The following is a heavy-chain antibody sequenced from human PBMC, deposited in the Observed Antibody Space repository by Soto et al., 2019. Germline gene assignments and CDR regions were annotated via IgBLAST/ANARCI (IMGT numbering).Heavy chain of an antibody. CDR3: ARESLTRQGFDP. Sequence: PSETLSLTCTVSGGSISSYYWSWIRQPAGKGLGWIGRIYTSGSTNYNPSLKSRVTMSVDTSKNQFSLKLSSVTAADTAVYYCARESLTRQGFDPWGQGTLVTVSS. CDR2: IYTSGST. D-gene: IGHD3-10*01. CDR1: GGSISSYY. V-gene: IGHV4-4*07. J-gene: IGHJ5*02.